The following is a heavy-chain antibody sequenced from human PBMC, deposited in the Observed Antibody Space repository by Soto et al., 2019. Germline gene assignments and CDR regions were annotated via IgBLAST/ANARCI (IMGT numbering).Heavy chain of an antibody. CDR2: MNHNSGNT. CDR3: ARGSRHRY. Sequence: QVQLVQSGAEVKKPGASVKVSCKASGYTVTSYDINLVRQATVQGLEWMGCMNHNSGNTGYAQKFQGRVTMTRNTSRSTAYMEMSSLRSEDAAVYYCARGSRHRYCGKGTLVTVSS. J-gene: IGHJ4*02. CDR1: GYTVTSYD. V-gene: IGHV1-8*01.